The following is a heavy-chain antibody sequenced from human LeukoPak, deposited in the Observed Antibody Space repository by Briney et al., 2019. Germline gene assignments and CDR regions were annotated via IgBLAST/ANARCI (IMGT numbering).Heavy chain of an antibody. CDR2: ISWNSGSI. Sequence: GGSLRLSCAASGFTFDDYAMHWVRQAPGKGLEWVSGISWNSGSIGYADSVKGRFTISRDNAKNSLYLQMSSLRAEDMALYYCAKDMYYDFWSGPHPRYAFDIWGQGTMVTVSS. J-gene: IGHJ3*02. CDR1: GFTFDDYA. V-gene: IGHV3-9*03. D-gene: IGHD3-3*01. CDR3: AKDMYYDFWSGPHPRYAFDI.